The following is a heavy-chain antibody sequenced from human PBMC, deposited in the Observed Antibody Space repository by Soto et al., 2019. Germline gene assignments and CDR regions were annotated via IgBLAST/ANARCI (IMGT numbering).Heavy chain of an antibody. CDR2: IFSNDEK. V-gene: IGHV2-26*01. Sequence: VSGPTLVNPTETLTLICTVSGFSLSNARMGVSWIRQPPGKALEWLAHIFSNDEKSYSTSLKSRLTISKDTSKSQVVLAMTNMDPVDTATYYCARLLWFGELFPDYWGQGTLVTVSS. CDR3: ARLLWFGELFPDY. J-gene: IGHJ4*02. CDR1: GFSLSNARMG. D-gene: IGHD3-10*01.